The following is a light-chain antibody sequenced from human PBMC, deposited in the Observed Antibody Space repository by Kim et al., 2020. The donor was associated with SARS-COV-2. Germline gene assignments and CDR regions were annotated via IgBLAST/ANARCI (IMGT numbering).Light chain of an antibody. CDR1: QSVSSN. Sequence: PAALAVSTGERVTLSCRASQSVSSNLAWDQQKPGQAPRLLIYGASTRATGIPARFSGSGSGTEFTLTISSLQSEDFAVYYCQSLTFGGGTKVDIK. J-gene: IGKJ4*01. V-gene: IGKV3-15*01. CDR3: QSLT. CDR2: GAS.